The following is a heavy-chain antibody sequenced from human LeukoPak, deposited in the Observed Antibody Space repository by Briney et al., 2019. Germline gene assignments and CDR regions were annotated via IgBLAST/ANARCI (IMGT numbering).Heavy chain of an antibody. Sequence: SQTLSLTCAISGDSVSSNSAAWNWIRQSPSRGLEWLGRTYYRSKWYNDYAVSVKSRITITPATSKNQFSLQLNSVPPEDTAVYYCASSKPPYSSSWSSPIPLPHAAFDIWGQGTMVTVSS. D-gene: IGHD6-13*01. CDR3: ASSKPPYSSSWSSPIPLPHAAFDI. CDR2: TYYRSKWYN. V-gene: IGHV6-1*01. J-gene: IGHJ3*02. CDR1: GDSVSSNSAA.